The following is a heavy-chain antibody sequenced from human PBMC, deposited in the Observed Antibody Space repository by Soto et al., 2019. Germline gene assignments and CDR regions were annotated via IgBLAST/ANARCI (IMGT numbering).Heavy chain of an antibody. CDR1: GFTFSSYA. V-gene: IGHV3-23*01. J-gene: IGHJ6*02. D-gene: IGHD6-13*01. CDR2: ISGSGDST. Sequence: EVQLLESGGGLVQPGGSLRLSCAASGFTFSSYAMSWVRQAPGKGLEWGSVISGSGDSTYYADSVRGRFTISRANAKNTLYLQMNSLRAEDTAVYYCAKDRDGAAAGPTKFYGMDVWGQGTTVTVSS. CDR3: AKDRDGAAAGPTKFYGMDV.